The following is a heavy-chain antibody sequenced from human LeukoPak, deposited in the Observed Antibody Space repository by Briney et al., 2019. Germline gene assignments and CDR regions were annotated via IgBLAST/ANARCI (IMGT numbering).Heavy chain of an antibody. CDR3: AKVGNLVRGGVEY. CDR1: GFTFSSYE. Sequence: PGGSLRLSCAASGFTFSSYEMNWVRQAPGKGLEWVSYISSSGSTIYYADSVKGRFTISKDNAKNSLYLQMNSLRAEDTAVYYCAKVGNLVRGGVEYWGQGTLVIVSS. J-gene: IGHJ4*02. CDR2: ISSSGSTI. D-gene: IGHD3-10*01. V-gene: IGHV3-48*03.